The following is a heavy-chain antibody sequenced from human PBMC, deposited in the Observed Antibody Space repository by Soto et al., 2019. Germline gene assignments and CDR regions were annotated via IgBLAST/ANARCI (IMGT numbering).Heavy chain of an antibody. CDR2: ISSSSSYI. CDR1: GFTFSSYS. J-gene: IGHJ3*02. CDR3: ARMVVKRSEDAFDI. Sequence: EVQLVESGGGLVKPGGSLRLSCAASGFTFSSYSMNWVRQAPGKGLEWVSSISSSSSYIYYADSVKGRFTISRDNAKNSLYLQMNSLRAEDTAVYYCARMVVKRSEDAFDIWGQGTMVTVSS. D-gene: IGHD3-22*01. V-gene: IGHV3-21*01.